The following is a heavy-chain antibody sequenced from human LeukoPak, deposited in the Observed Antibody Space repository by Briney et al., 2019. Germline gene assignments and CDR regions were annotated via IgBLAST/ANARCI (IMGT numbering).Heavy chain of an antibody. J-gene: IGHJ4*02. D-gene: IGHD6-13*01. CDR3: ARDPRPIAAVALFDY. CDR1: GFTFSSYS. CDR2: ISSSSSYI. Sequence: GGSLRLSCAASGFTFSSYSMNWVRQAPGKGLEWVSSISSSSSYIYYADSVKGRFTISRDNAKNSLYLQMNSLRAEDTAAYYCARDPRPIAAVALFDYWGQGTLVTVSS. V-gene: IGHV3-21*01.